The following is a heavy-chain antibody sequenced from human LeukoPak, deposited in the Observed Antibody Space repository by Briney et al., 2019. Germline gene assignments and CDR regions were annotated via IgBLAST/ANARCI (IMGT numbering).Heavy chain of an antibody. D-gene: IGHD6-13*01. V-gene: IGHV7-4-1*02. CDR2: INTNTGNP. CDR1: GYTFTNYA. CDR3: AREGRSGSSWYLAN. Sequence: ASVKASCKASGYTFTNYAVNWVRQAPGQGLEWMGWINTNTGNPTYAQSFTGRFVFSLDTSVSTAYLQISSLKAEDTAVYYCAREGRSGSSWYLANWGQGVLVTVSS. J-gene: IGHJ4*02.